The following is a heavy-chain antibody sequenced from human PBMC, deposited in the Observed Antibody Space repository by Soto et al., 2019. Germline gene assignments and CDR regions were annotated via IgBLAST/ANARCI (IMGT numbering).Heavy chain of an antibody. CDR3: ARDISLTFPEAPGNKKSDLRGWCWHP. J-gene: IGHJ5*02. V-gene: IGHV1-46*01. CDR1: GISFINHY. D-gene: IGHD2-8*01. Sequence: ASVKVSCKASGISFINHYVHWVRQAPGQGPEWMGVINPAGSVTVYALKLQDRVTVTRDTSTSTVYMELNSLTSEDTAIYYCARDISLTFPEAPGNKKSDLRGWCWHPWGTAPLVPVS. CDR2: INPAGSVT.